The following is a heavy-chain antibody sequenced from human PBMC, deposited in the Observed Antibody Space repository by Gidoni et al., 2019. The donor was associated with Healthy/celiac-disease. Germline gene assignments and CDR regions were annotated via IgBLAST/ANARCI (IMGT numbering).Heavy chain of an antibody. J-gene: IGHJ1*01. Sequence: EVQLLESGGGLVQPGGSLSLSCPASGFTFSRYARSWVRQAPGKGLEWVSAISGSGGSTYYADSVKGRFTISRDNAKNTLYLKMNSLRAEDTAVYYCAKEGMVVAATAEYFQHWGQGTLVTVSS. CDR1: GFTFSRYA. D-gene: IGHD2-15*01. V-gene: IGHV3-23*01. CDR3: AKEGMVVAATAEYFQH. CDR2: ISGSGGST.